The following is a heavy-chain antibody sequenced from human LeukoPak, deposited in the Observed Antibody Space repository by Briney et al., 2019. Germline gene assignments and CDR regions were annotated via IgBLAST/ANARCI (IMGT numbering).Heavy chain of an antibody. D-gene: IGHD2-2*01. CDR3: ARDCSSTSCYAGSAFDI. Sequence: GASVKVPCKASGYTFTSYGISWVRQAPGQGLEWMGWISAYNGNTNYAQKLQGRVTMTTDTSTSTAYMELRSLRSDDTAVYYCARDCSSTSCYAGSAFDIWGQGTMVTVSS. CDR2: ISAYNGNT. V-gene: IGHV1-18*01. CDR1: GYTFTSYG. J-gene: IGHJ3*02.